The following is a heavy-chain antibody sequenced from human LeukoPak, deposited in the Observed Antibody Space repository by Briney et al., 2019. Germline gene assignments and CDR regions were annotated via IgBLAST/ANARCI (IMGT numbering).Heavy chain of an antibody. D-gene: IGHD6-13*01. CDR1: GFTFSSYG. J-gene: IGHJ4*02. V-gene: IGHV3-30*03. CDR2: ISYDGSNK. Sequence: PGRSLRLSCAASGFTFSSYGMHWVRQAPGKGLEWVAVISYDGSNKYYADSVKGRFTISRDNSKNTLYLQMNSLRAEDTAVYYCASEYSSSWNDYWGQGTLVTVSS. CDR3: ASEYSSSWNDY.